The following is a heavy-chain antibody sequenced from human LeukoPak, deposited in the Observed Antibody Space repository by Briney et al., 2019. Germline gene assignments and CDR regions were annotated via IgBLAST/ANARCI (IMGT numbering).Heavy chain of an antibody. Sequence: SETLSLTCAVYGGSFSGYYWSWIRQPPGKGLEWIGEINHSGSTNYNPSLKSRVTISVDTSKNKFSLKLSSVTAADTAVYYCARFTREYYDFWSGYWNDYFDYWGQGTLVTVSS. CDR2: INHSGST. V-gene: IGHV4-34*01. J-gene: IGHJ4*02. D-gene: IGHD3-3*01. CDR1: GGSFSGYY. CDR3: ARFTREYYDFWSGYWNDYFDY.